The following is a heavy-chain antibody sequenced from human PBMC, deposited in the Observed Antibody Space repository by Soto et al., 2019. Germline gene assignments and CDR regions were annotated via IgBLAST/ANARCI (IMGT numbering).Heavy chain of an antibody. D-gene: IGHD2-2*02. J-gene: IGHJ6*02. CDR3: TRDRVVVVPAAIGVYYYGMDV. CDR2: IRSKAYGGTT. CDR1: GFTFGDYA. Sequence: GGPLRLSCTASGFTFGDYAMSWFRQAPGKGLEWVGLIRSKAYGGTTEYAASVKGRFTISRDDSKSIAYLQMNSLKTEDTAVYYCTRDRVVVVPAAIGVYYYGMDVWGQGTTVTVSS. V-gene: IGHV3-49*03.